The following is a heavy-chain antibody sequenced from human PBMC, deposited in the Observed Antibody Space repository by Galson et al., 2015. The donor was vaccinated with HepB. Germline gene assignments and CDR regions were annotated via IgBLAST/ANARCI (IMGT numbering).Heavy chain of an antibody. D-gene: IGHD2-21*01. Sequence: SVKVSCKASGYTFTSYGISWVRQAPGQGLEWMGWISAYNGNTNYAQKLQGRVTMTTDTSTSTAYMELRSLRSDDTAVYYCARDLCGGDCYLGYDAFDIWGQGTMVTVSS. V-gene: IGHV1-18*01. J-gene: IGHJ3*02. CDR3: ARDLCGGDCYLGYDAFDI. CDR1: GYTFTSYG. CDR2: ISAYNGNT.